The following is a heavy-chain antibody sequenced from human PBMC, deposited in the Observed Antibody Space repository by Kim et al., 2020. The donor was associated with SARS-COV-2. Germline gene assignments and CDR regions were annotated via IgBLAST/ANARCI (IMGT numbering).Heavy chain of an antibody. CDR3: ARESRITMVRGGPSSGY. D-gene: IGHD3-10*01. V-gene: IGHV3-48*03. Sequence: VKGRFTISRDNAKNSLYLQMNSLRAEDTAVYYCARESRITMVRGGPSSGYWGQGTLVTVSS. J-gene: IGHJ4*02.